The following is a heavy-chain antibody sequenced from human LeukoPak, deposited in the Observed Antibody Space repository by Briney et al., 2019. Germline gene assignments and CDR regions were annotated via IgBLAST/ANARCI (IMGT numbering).Heavy chain of an antibody. CDR2: INHSGST. J-gene: IGHJ4*02. D-gene: IGHD2-21*02. Sequence: PSETLSLTCTVSGGSISSYYWSWIRQPPGKGLEWIGEINHSGSTNYNPSLKSRVTISVDTSKNQFSLKLSSVTAADTAVYYCARARARVVVTANRGFFDYWGQGTLVTVSS. CDR3: ARARARVVVTANRGFFDY. CDR1: GGSISSYY. V-gene: IGHV4-34*01.